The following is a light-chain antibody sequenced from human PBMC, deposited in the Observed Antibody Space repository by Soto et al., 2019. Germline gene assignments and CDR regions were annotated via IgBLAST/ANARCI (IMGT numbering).Light chain of an antibody. CDR3: QQYYSSLALT. Sequence: DIVMTQSPDSLAVSLGERATINCKSSQSVLYSANNKNHLAWYQQKPGQPPKLLIYWASTRESGVPDRFSGSGSGKDFTLTISSLQAEDVAVYYCQQYYSSLALTFGGGTTVEIK. CDR2: WAS. CDR1: QSVLYSANNKNH. J-gene: IGKJ4*01. V-gene: IGKV4-1*01.